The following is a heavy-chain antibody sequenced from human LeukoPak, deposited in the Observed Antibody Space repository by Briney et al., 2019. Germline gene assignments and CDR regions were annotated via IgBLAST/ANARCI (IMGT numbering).Heavy chain of an antibody. D-gene: IGHD3-22*01. CDR3: TTDEGGYSAY. CDR2: IKSKTDGGTT. J-gene: IGHJ4*02. CDR1: GFTFSNAW. V-gene: IGHV3-15*01. Sequence: GGSLRLSCAASGFTFSNAWMSWVRQAPGKGLEWVGRIKSKTDGGTTDYAAPGKGRFTISRNDSKNTLYLQMNSLKAEDTAVYYCTTDEGGYSAYWGPGTLVTVSS.